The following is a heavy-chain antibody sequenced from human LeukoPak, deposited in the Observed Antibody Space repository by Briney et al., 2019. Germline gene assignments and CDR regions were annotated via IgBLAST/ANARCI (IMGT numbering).Heavy chain of an antibody. J-gene: IGHJ1*01. Sequence: GGSLRLSCAASGFTFSSCAMGWVRQAPGKGLEWVSAISGSGGSTYYADSVKGRFTISRDNSKNTLYLQMNSLRAEDTAVYYCARDTRVRYSSGHFQHWGQGTLVTVSS. CDR1: GFTFSSCA. D-gene: IGHD6-19*01. CDR2: ISGSGGST. V-gene: IGHV3-23*01. CDR3: ARDTRVRYSSGHFQH.